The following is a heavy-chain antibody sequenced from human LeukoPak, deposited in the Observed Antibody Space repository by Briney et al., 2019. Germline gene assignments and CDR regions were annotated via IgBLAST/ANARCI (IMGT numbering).Heavy chain of an antibody. CDR2: IYYSGRT. V-gene: IGHV4-31*03. CDR1: GDSIRSGGYY. CDR3: ARVYGDYPSYFDL. Sequence: PSQTLSLTCTVSGDSIRSGGYYWSWVRQHPGKGLEWIGYIYYSGRTYYNTSLKSRLTISADTSKNQFSLKMGSVTAADTAVYYCARVYGDYPSYFDLWGQGTLVAVSS. D-gene: IGHD4-17*01. J-gene: IGHJ4*02.